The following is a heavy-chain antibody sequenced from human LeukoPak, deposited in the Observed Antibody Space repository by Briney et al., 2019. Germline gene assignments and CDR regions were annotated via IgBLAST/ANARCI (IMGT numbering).Heavy chain of an antibody. CDR2: IYTSGST. V-gene: IGHV4-4*07. Sequence: PSETLSLTCTVSGGSISSYYWSWIRQPAGKGLEWIGRIYTSGSTNYNSSLKSRITISLDTSKNQFSLRLSSVTAADTAIYYCARESSTSQTNLFDYWGQGTLVTVSS. CDR3: ARESSTSQTNLFDY. J-gene: IGHJ4*02. CDR1: GGSISSYY. D-gene: IGHD6-6*01.